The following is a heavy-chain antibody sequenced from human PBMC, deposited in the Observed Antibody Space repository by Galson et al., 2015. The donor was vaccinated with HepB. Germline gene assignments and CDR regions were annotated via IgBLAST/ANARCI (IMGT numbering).Heavy chain of an antibody. Sequence: SLRLSCAASGFAFSSYAMSWVRQAPGKGLEWVSAISGSGGSTYYADSVKGRFTISRDNSKNTLYLQMNSLRAEDTAVYYCAKDGITMIPGGYGMDVWGQGTTVTVSS. J-gene: IGHJ6*02. CDR3: AKDGITMIPGGYGMDV. D-gene: IGHD3-22*01. CDR2: ISGSGGST. V-gene: IGHV3-23*01. CDR1: GFAFSSYA.